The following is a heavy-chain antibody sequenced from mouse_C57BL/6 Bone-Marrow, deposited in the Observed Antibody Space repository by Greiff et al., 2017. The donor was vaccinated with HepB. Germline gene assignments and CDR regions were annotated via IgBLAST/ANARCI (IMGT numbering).Heavy chain of an antibody. CDR2: ISYDGSN. J-gene: IGHJ3*01. CDR1: GYSITSGYY. CDR3: ARDMGITPE. V-gene: IGHV3-6*01. Sequence: EVQLQQSGPGLVKPSQSLSLTCSVTGYSITSGYYWNWIRQFPGNKLEWMGYISYDGSNNYNPSLKNRISITRDTSKNQFFLKLNSVTTEDTATYYCARDMGITPEGGQGTLVTVSA. D-gene: IGHD1-2*01.